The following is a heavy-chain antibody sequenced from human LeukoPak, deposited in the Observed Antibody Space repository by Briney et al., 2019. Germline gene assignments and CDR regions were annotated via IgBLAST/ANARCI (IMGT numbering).Heavy chain of an antibody. D-gene: IGHD3-3*01. CDR1: GGTFSSYT. CDR3: ARYDFWSGSSPDYYYYYGMDV. Sequence: SVEVSCKASGGTFSSYTISWVRQAPGQGLEWMGRIIPILGIANYAQKFQGRVTITADKSTSTAYMELSSLRSEDTAVYYCARYDFWSGSSPDYYYYYGMDVWGQGTTVTVSS. V-gene: IGHV1-69*02. CDR2: IIPILGIA. J-gene: IGHJ6*02.